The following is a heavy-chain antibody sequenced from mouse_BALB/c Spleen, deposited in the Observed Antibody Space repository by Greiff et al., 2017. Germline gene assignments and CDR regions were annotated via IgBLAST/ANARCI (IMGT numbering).Heavy chain of an antibody. CDR2: ISTYYGDA. CDR1: GYTFTDYA. Sequence: QVQLKESGAELVRPGVSVKISCKGSGYTFTDYAMHWVKQSHAKSLEWIGVISTYYGDASYNQKFKGKATMTVDKSSSTAYMELARLTSEDSAIYYCARDYYYAMDYWGQGTSVTVSS. J-gene: IGHJ4*01. CDR3: ARDYYYAMDY. V-gene: IGHV1S137*01.